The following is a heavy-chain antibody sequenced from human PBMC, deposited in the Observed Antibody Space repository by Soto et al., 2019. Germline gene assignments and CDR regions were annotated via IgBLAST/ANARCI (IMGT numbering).Heavy chain of an antibody. Sequence: GGSLILSCAAPGFTLSNFWMSWVRQAPGKGLEWVANIKQDGSEKFYLDSVKGRFTISRDNAKSSLFLQMNSLRAEDTAVYYCARDYFDFWSGSYYYYMDVWGQGTMVTVSS. CDR2: IKQDGSEK. V-gene: IGHV3-7*01. CDR3: ARDYFDFWSGSYYYYMDV. CDR1: GFTLSNFW. D-gene: IGHD3-3*01. J-gene: IGHJ6*03.